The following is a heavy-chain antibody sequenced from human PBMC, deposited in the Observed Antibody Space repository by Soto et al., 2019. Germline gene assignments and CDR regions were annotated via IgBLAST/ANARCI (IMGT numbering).Heavy chain of an antibody. CDR2: IIPIFGTA. J-gene: IGHJ5*02. CDR3: ATSTYSSSSHWFDP. CDR1: GGTFSSYA. D-gene: IGHD6-6*01. Sequence: ASVKVSCKASGGTFSSYAIIWVRQAPGQGLEWMGGIIPIFGTANYAQKFQGRVTITADESTSTAYMELSSLRSEDTAVYYCATSTYSSSSHWFDPWGQGTLVTVSS. V-gene: IGHV1-69*13.